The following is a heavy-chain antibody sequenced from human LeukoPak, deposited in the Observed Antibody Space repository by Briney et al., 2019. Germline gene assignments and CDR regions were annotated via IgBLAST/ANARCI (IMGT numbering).Heavy chain of an antibody. J-gene: IGHJ4*02. V-gene: IGHV3-23*01. Sequence: GGSLRLSCAASGFTFSTYAMSWVRQSPGKGLEWVSAISGSGTRTYYADSVKGRFTVSRDNSKNTLYLQMNSLRDEDTAIYYCAREPTAAGYVDYWGQGTLATVSS. CDR2: ISGSGTRT. CDR3: AREPTAAGYVDY. CDR1: GFTFSTYA. D-gene: IGHD3-16*01.